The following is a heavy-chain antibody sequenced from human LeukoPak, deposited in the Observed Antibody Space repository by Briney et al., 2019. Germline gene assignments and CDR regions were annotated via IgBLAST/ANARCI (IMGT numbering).Heavy chain of an antibody. D-gene: IGHD3-22*01. J-gene: IGHJ4*02. V-gene: IGHV1-24*01. CDR3: ATVANYYDSSGSVDY. Sequence: PEASVKVSCKVSGYTLTELSMHWVRQAPGKGLEWMGGFDPEDGETIYAQKFQGRVTMTEDTSTDTAYMELSSLRSEDTAVYYCATVANYYDSSGSVDYWGQGTLVTVSS. CDR1: GYTLTELS. CDR2: FDPEDGET.